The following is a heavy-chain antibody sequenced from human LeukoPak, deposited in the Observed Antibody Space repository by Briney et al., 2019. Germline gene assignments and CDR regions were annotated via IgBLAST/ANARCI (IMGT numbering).Heavy chain of an antibody. J-gene: IGHJ4*02. CDR1: GDSISSYY. Sequence: SETLSLTCTVSGDSISSYYWSWIRQPPGKGLEWIGYIYYSGSTYYNPSLKSRVTISVDTSKNQFSLKLSSVTAADTAVYYCARDRSGYCGGGSCYSSVFFDYWGQGTLVTVSS. CDR3: ARDRSGYCGGGSCYSSVFFDY. D-gene: IGHD2-15*01. V-gene: IGHV4-59*12. CDR2: IYYSGST.